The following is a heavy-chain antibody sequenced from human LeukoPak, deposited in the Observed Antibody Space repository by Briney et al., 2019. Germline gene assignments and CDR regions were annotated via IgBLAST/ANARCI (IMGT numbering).Heavy chain of an antibody. D-gene: IGHD3-22*01. CDR2: ITGAGGNT. CDR3: ARGVIFAGPNYDSSGYNDY. CDR1: GFTFPAYA. V-gene: IGHV3-23*01. J-gene: IGHJ4*02. Sequence: PGGSLRLSCAASGFTFPAYAMSWVRQAPGKGLEWLSAITGAGGNTYYADPVKGRFTVSRDNSKNTLYLQMNSLRAEDTAMYYCARGVIFAGPNYDSSGYNDYWGQGTLVTVSS.